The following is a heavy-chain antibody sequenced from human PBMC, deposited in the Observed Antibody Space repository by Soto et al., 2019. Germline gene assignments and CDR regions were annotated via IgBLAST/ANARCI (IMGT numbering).Heavy chain of an antibody. D-gene: IGHD5-12*01. J-gene: IGHJ5*01. CDR2: IIPIFGTA. V-gene: IGHV1-69*13. CDR3: ARSTYSGYDLNWCDS. Sequence: ASVKVSCKASGGTFSSYAISWVRQAPGQGLEWMGGIIPIFGTANYAQKFQGSVTITADESTSTAYMELSSLRSEDTAVYYCARSTYSGYDLNWCDSWGQGTLVTVSS. CDR1: GGTFSSYA.